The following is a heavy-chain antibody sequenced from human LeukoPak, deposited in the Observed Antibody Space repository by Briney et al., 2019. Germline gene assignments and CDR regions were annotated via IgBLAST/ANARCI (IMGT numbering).Heavy chain of an antibody. Sequence: GGSLRLSCAASGFTFSSYSMNWVRQAPGKGLEWVSSISSSSSYIYYAGSVKGRFTISRDNAKNSLYLQMNSLRAEDTAVYYCARDYYGSGSYYRGYYFDYWGQGTLVTVSS. CDR3: ARDYYGSGSYYRGYYFDY. J-gene: IGHJ4*02. CDR2: ISSSSSYI. V-gene: IGHV3-21*01. D-gene: IGHD3-10*01. CDR1: GFTFSSYS.